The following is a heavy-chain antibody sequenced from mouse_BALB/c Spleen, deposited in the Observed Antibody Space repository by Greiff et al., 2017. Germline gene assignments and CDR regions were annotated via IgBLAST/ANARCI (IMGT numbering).Heavy chain of an antibody. CDR3: ARGADV. V-gene: IGHV1S41*01. CDR2: IAPGSGST. J-gene: IGHJ1*01. Sequence: DLVKPGASVKLSCKASGYTFTSYWINWIKQRPGQGLEWIGRIAPGSGSTYYNEMFKGKATLPVDTSSSTAYIQLSSLSSEDSAVYFCARGADVWGAGTTVTVSS. CDR1: GYTFTSYW.